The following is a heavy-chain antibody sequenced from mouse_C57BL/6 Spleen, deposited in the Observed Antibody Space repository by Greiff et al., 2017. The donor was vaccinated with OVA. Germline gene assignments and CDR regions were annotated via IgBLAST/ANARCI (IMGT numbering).Heavy chain of an antibody. D-gene: IGHD1-1*01. CDR3: ASPSYYYGSKGYFDV. CDR1: GYNFNSYW. Sequence: VQLQQPGAELVRPGSSVKLSCTASGYNFNSYWMDWVKQRPEQGLEWIGNIYPSDSETHYNPKFKDKATLTVDKSSSTAYMQLSSLTSEDSAVYHCASPSYYYGSKGYFDVWGTGTTVTVSS. V-gene: IGHV1-61*01. CDR2: IYPSDSET. J-gene: IGHJ1*03.